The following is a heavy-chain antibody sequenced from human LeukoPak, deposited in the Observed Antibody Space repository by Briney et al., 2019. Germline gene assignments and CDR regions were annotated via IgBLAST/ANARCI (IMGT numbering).Heavy chain of an antibody. Sequence: GGSLRLSCAASGFTFSTYWMSWVRQAPGKGLERVANIKTDGRAKNYLDSVKGRFTISRDNAKNSLFLQMNSLRAEDTAVYYCAREGHSSGWYADYWGQGTLVTVSS. CDR1: GFTFSTYW. CDR2: IKTDGRAK. V-gene: IGHV3-7*01. CDR3: AREGHSSGWYADY. D-gene: IGHD6-19*01. J-gene: IGHJ4*02.